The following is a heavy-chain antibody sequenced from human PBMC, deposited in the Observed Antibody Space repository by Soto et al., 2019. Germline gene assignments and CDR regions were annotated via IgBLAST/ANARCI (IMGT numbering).Heavy chain of an antibody. CDR1: GFTFTKYS. J-gene: IGHJ4*02. D-gene: IGHD2-15*01. V-gene: IGHV3-48*01. CDR2: ISHSSTTM. Sequence: EVQLVESGGGLVQPGGSLRLSCATSGFTFTKYSMNWVRQAPGKGLEWISYISHSSTTMYYADSVKGRFTISRDNAKNSLYLQMNSLRAEDTAVYYCAREWWYFDYWGQGSLVTVSS. CDR3: AREWWYFDY.